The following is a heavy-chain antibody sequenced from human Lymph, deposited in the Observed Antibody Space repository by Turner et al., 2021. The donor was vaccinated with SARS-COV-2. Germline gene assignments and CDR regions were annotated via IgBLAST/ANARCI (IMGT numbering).Heavy chain of an antibody. D-gene: IGHD6-19*01. CDR3: ARDSSSGWQFDY. CDR1: GYTFTGYD. CDR2: INPNSGGT. V-gene: IGHV1-2*02. J-gene: IGHJ4*02. Sequence: QVQLVQSGAEVRNPGASVKVSCKASGYTFTGYDMHWVRQAPGQGLEWMGWINPNSGGTYYAQKFQGRVTMTRDTSISTAYMELSRLRSDDTAVYYCARDSSSGWQFDYWGQGTLVTVSS.